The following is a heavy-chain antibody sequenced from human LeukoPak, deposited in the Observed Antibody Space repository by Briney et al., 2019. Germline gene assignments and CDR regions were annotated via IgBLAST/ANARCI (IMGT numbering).Heavy chain of an antibody. J-gene: IGHJ4*02. CDR1: GFNFSGSA. Sequence: GGSLRLSCAASGFNFSGSAMHWVRQTSGKGLEWLGRIRSKPNNYATVYAASVKGRFTISRDDSKNTTYLQVSSLEIEDTAIYYCTRGYYYGLMWGQGTLVTVSS. D-gene: IGHD3-10*01. V-gene: IGHV3-73*01. CDR3: TRGYYYGLM. CDR2: IRSKPNNYAT.